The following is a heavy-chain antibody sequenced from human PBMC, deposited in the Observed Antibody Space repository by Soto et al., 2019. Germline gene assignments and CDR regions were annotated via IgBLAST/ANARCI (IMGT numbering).Heavy chain of an antibody. CDR3: ARDSGGLQLPGSFDY. CDR2: IYYSGST. V-gene: IGHV4-31*03. J-gene: IGHJ4*02. Sequence: PSETLSLTCTVSGGSISSGGYYWSWIRQHPGKGLEWIGYIYYSGSTYYNPSLKSRVTISVDTSKNQFSLKLSSVTAADTAVYYCARDSGGLQLPGSFDYWGQGPLVTVSS. CDR1: GGSISSGGYY. D-gene: IGHD5-12*01.